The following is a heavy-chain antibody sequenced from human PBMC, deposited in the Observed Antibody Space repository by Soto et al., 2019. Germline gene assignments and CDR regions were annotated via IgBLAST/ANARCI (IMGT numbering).Heavy chain of an antibody. J-gene: IGHJ6*02. V-gene: IGHV4-4*07. Sequence: PSETLSLACTVSGGSVTSYYWSWIRQPAGKGLEWIGRIYTSGGTNYNPSLKGRVTMSVDTSKNQFSLKLTSVTAADTVVYYCARGYYYGSGSNYRMDVWGQGTTVTVSS. CDR2: IYTSGGT. D-gene: IGHD3-10*01. CDR1: GGSVTSYY. CDR3: ARGYYYGSGSNYRMDV.